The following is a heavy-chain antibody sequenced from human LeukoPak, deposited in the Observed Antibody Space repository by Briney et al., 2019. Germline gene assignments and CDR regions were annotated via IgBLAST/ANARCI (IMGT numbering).Heavy chain of an antibody. CDR1: GFTFSSYG. J-gene: IGHJ3*02. CDR2: IRYDGSNK. CDR3: AKALKQYSSSSGLWAFDI. D-gene: IGHD6-6*01. Sequence: PGGSLRLSCAASGFTFSSYGMHWVRQAPGKGLEWVAFIRYDGSNKYYADSVKGRFTISRDKSKNTLYLQMNSLRAEDTAVYYCAKALKQYSSSSGLWAFDIWGQGTMVTVSS. V-gene: IGHV3-30*02.